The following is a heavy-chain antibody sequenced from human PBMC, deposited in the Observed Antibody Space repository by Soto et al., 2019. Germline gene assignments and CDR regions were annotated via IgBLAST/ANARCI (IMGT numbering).Heavy chain of an antibody. J-gene: IGHJ4*02. CDR3: ARDSRSGYYLEY. CDR2: IYHSGGT. D-gene: IGHD3-22*01. CDR1: GDSISSVGYS. V-gene: IGHV4-30-2*01. Sequence: QLQLRESGSGLVKPSQTLSLTCTVSGDSISSVGYSWNWIRQAPGKGLEWIGYIYHSGGTDYHPSRKSRVTITVDSSNNQFSLKLNSVTAADTAVYYCARDSRSGYYLEYWGQGTLVTVSS.